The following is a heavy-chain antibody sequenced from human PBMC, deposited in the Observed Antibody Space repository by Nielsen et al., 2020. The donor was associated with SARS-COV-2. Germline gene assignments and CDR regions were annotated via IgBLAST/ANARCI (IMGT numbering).Heavy chain of an antibody. J-gene: IGHJ5*02. D-gene: IGHD3-3*02. CDR1: GGSISSSSYY. CDR2: IYYSGST. CDR3: ARDTAATSTDWFDP. V-gene: IGHV4-39*07. Sequence: SETLSLTCTVSGGSISSSSYYWGWIRQPPGKGLEWIGSIYYSGSTYYNPSLKSRVTISVDTSKTQFSLKLSSVTAADTAGYYCARDTAATSTDWFDPWGQGTLVTVSS.